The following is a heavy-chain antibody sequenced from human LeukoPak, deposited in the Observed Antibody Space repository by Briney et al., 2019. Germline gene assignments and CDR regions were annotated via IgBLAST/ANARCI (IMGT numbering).Heavy chain of an antibody. D-gene: IGHD3-10*01. Sequence: ASVKVSCKASRYTFTSYYMHWVRQSPGQGLEWMGIINRSGGRRSYAQKFQGRVTMTGDTSTSTVYMELSSLRSEDTAVYYCARDRGVRGVILVYWGQGTRVTVSS. J-gene: IGHJ4*02. CDR3: ARDRGVRGVILVY. CDR2: INRSGGRR. CDR1: RYTFTSYY. V-gene: IGHV1-46*01.